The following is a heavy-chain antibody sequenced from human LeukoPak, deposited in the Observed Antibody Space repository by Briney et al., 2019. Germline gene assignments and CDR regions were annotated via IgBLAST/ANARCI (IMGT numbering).Heavy chain of an antibody. V-gene: IGHV1-18*04. CDR2: ISAYNGNT. CDR1: GYPYTSYG. D-gene: IGHD6-13*01. Sequence: EASVKVSCKASGYPYTSYGISWVRQAPGQGLEWMGWISAYNGNTNYAQKLQGRVTMTTDTSTSTAYMELRSLRSDDTAVYYCARDPRSSWYLGERFDPWGQGTLVTVSS. J-gene: IGHJ5*02. CDR3: ARDPRSSWYLGERFDP.